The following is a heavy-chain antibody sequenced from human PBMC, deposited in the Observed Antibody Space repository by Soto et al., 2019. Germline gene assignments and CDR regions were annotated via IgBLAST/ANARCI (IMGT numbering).Heavy chain of an antibody. CDR3: IQSRCGGDCLQSYASYYYYGMDV. Sequence: SGPTLVNPTQTLTLTCTFSGFSLNTGGLGVGWIRQPPGKALEWLALIYWDGDKRYSPSLQSRLTITKDTSKNQVVLTMTNMDPVDTATYYCIQSRCGGDCLQSYASYYYYGMDVWGQGTTVTV. J-gene: IGHJ6*02. D-gene: IGHD2-21*02. V-gene: IGHV2-5*02. CDR2: IYWDGDK. CDR1: GFSLNTGGLG.